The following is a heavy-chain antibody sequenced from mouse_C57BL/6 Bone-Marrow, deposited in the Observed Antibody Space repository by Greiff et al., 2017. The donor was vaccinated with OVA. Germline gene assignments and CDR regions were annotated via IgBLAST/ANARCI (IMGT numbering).Heavy chain of an antibody. CDR3: ARAWDRWFAY. Sequence: EVKLQESGPGLVKPSQSLSLTCSVTGYSITSGYYWNWIRQFPGNKLEWMGYISYDGSNNYNPSLKNRISITRDTSKNQFFLKLNSVTTEDTATYYCARAWDRWFAYWGQGTLVTVSA. D-gene: IGHD4-1*01. V-gene: IGHV3-6*01. CDR1: GYSITSGYY. CDR2: ISYDGSN. J-gene: IGHJ3*01.